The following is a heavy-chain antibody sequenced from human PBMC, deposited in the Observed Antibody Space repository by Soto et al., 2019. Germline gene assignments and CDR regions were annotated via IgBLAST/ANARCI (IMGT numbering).Heavy chain of an antibody. D-gene: IGHD3-3*01. V-gene: IGHV1-46*01. CDR1: GDSFTANS. CDR2: INPSGGST. Sequence: ASVKVSCKASGDSFTANSMHWVRQAPGEGLEWMGWINPSGGSTSYAQKFQGRVTMTRDTSTSTVYMELSSLRSEDTAVYYCARATIFGVVPYYFDYWGQGTLVTVSS. CDR3: ARATIFGVVPYYFDY. J-gene: IGHJ4*02.